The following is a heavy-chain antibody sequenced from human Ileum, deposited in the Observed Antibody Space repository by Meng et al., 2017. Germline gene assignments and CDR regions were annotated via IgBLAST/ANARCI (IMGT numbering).Heavy chain of an antibody. CDR2: ISHYGKT. CDR3: ARVDFRGDSRDSCGLSH. Sequence: QGKLHQWGAGLLKPSGTLSLPCAVLGECRNDHWWSWIRQTPGKGLEWIGEISHYGKTNYNPSLKSRVMISLDTSRDQFSLRLTSVTAADAAVYYCARVDFRGDSRDSCGLSHWGQGTLVTVSS. V-gene: IGHV4-34*01. J-gene: IGHJ1*01. D-gene: IGHD3-22*01. CDR1: GECRNDHW.